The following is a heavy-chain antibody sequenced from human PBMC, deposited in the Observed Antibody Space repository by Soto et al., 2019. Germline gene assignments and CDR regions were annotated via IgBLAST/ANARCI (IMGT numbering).Heavy chain of an antibody. D-gene: IGHD2-15*01. J-gene: IGHJ6*02. V-gene: IGHV1-46*01. CDR1: GYTFSITY. CDR2: VYPSGGGT. CDR3: ARGYCSGGNCYNGLDV. Sequence: QVQLVQSGAEVKKPGASVKVSCKAAGYTFSITYIHWVRQAPGQGLEWLGLVYPSGGGTNYNENFKGXXXXXXXXXXXXXXXXXXXXXXXXXXVYYCARGYCSGGNCYNGLDVWGQGTTVIVSS.